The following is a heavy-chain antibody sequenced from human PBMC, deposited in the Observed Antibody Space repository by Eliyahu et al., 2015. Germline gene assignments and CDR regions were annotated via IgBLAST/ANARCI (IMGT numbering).Heavy chain of an antibody. Sequence: QVQLQESGPGLMKPSETLSLTCPVPGGSISGYWTWIRQPPGKGLEWIAYIYHSGSSVYNPSLQSRVTISVDTSNNQVSLKLTSVTAADTAVYYCARLDYGNYDEAFDIWGQGTMVTVS. CDR3: ARLDYGNYDEAFDI. CDR2: IYHSGSS. D-gene: IGHD4-11*01. J-gene: IGHJ3*02. V-gene: IGHV4-59*01. CDR1: GGSISGY.